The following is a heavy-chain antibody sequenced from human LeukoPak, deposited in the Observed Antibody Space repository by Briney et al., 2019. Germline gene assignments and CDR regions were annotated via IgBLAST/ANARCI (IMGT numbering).Heavy chain of an antibody. D-gene: IGHD2-15*01. CDR1: GGSVTSYY. CDR2: ISSSETT. J-gene: IGHJ5*02. V-gene: IGHV4-59*02. Sequence: SETLALTCSVSGGSVTSYYWNWVRQTPGKGLEWIGYISSSETTDYGPSFKSRVTMSLDTSKNQFSLKLSSVTAADTGVYYCARGYCSDERCPVFPSWGQGTLVTVSS. CDR3: ARGYCSDERCPVFPS.